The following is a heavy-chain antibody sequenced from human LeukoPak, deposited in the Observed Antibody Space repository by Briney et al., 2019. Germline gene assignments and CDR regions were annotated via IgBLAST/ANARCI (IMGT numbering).Heavy chain of an antibody. Sequence: GGSLRLSCAASGFTFSSYAMSWVRQAPGKGLEWVSGISGSGGSTYYADSVKGRFTISRDNSKNTLYLQMNSLRAEDTAVYYCVQCEEGTIFGVIYWGQGTLVTVSS. CDR2: ISGSGGST. V-gene: IGHV3-23*01. CDR1: GFTFSSYA. CDR3: VQCEEGTIFGVIY. D-gene: IGHD3-3*01. J-gene: IGHJ4*02.